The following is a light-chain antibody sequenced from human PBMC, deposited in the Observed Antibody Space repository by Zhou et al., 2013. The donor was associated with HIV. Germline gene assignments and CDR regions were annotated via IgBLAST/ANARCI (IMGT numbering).Light chain of an antibody. CDR1: NSNIGAGYD. CDR3: QSYDSSLSGLML. CDR2: GYI. J-gene: IGLJ1*01. V-gene: IGLV1-40*01. Sequence: SVLTQPPSVSGAPGQTVTISCIGNNSNIGAGYDVHWYQQLPGTAPKLLIYGYINRPAGVPDRFSGSKSGTSASLAITGVQVEDEADYYCQSYDSSLSGLMLFGTGTQVTVL.